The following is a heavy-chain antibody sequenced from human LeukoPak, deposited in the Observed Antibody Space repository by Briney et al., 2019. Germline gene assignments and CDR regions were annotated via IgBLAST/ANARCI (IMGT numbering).Heavy chain of an antibody. CDR1: GGSIGIYY. J-gene: IGHJ4*02. CDR2: IYNSGRT. Sequence: PSEILSLTCTVSGGSIGIYYWSWIRQPAGKGLEWIGRIYNSGRTKYSPSLESRVTMSIDTSKNQFSLKLSSVSAADTAVYYCARVAMYEFFFDYWGQGTLVTVSS. D-gene: IGHD2-8*01. CDR3: ARVAMYEFFFDY. V-gene: IGHV4-4*07.